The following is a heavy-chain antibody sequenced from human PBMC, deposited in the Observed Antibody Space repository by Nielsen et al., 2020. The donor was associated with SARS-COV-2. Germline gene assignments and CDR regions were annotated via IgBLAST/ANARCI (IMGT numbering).Heavy chain of an antibody. V-gene: IGHV3-23*03. CDR1: GFTFSSYA. Sequence: GGSLRLSCAASGFTFSSYAMNWVRQAPGKGLEWVSVLYSGASGTFYADSVKGRFTISRDHSQNTLFLQVNSLRVEDTTLYYCALGARGLQFDYWGQGTLVTVSS. J-gene: IGHJ4*02. CDR2: LYSGASGT. D-gene: IGHD3-16*01. CDR3: ALGARGLQFDY.